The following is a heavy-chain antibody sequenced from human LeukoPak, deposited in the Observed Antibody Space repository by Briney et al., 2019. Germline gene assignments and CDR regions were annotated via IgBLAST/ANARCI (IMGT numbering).Heavy chain of an antibody. Sequence: PGGSLRLSCAASRFTFSSYGMHWVRQAPGKGLEWVAFIRYDGSNKYYTDSVKGRFTISRDNSKNTLYLQMNSLRAEDTAVYYCAKGRGWEASYYYYYMDVWGKGTTVTISS. J-gene: IGHJ6*03. CDR2: IRYDGSNK. D-gene: IGHD1-26*01. V-gene: IGHV3-30*02. CDR3: AKGRGWEASYYYYYMDV. CDR1: RFTFSSYG.